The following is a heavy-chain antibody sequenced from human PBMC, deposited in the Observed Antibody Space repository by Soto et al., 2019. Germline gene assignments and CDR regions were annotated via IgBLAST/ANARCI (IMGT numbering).Heavy chain of an antibody. V-gene: IGHV1-69*12. CDR2: IIPIFPTP. CDR3: ARANDWHHLDCNYYYGIDV. CDR1: GGTFGNSA. Sequence: QVQLVQSGAEVKKPGSSVTVSCKASGGTFGNSAISWVRQAPGQGLEWMGGIIPIFPTPDYAQKFQGRVTITAVEYASQSHIGMTSLSSQASVVYYCARANDWHHLDCNYYYGIDVWGQGTTVTVSS. J-gene: IGHJ6*02. D-gene: IGHD3-9*01.